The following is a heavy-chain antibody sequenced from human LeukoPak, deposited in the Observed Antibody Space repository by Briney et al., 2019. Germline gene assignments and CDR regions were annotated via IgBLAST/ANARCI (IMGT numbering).Heavy chain of an antibody. Sequence: PSETLSLTCSVSGGSINSYYWSWIRQPAGKGLEWIGRIYSSGSTNYNSSLKSRVTMSVDTSKNQFSLKLSSVTAADTAVYYCARYGSTVFDIWGRGTMVTVSS. CDR3: ARYGSTVFDI. J-gene: IGHJ3*02. CDR2: IYSSGST. V-gene: IGHV4-4*07. CDR1: GGSINSYY. D-gene: IGHD2-2*03.